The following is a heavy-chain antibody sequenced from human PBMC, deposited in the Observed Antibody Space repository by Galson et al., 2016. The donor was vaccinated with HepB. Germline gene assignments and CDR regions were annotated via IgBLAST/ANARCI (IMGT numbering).Heavy chain of an antibody. CDR2: INGGGGST. V-gene: IGHV3-23*01. CDR3: VRVHDVTLNHLLGALDV. D-gene: IGHD3-10*01. J-gene: IGHJ6*02. CDR1: GFTLTTYA. Sequence: SLRLSCAASGFTLTTYAMSWVRQTPGKGLEWVSGINGGGGSTYVANSVEGRFTISRDISKSALYLQMNSLRGEDAGVYYCVRVHDVTLNHLLGALDVWGQGTTVAVSS.